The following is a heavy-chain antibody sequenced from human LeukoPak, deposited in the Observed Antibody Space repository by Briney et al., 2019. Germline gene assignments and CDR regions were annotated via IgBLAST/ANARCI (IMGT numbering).Heavy chain of an antibody. Sequence: PGRSLRLSCAASGFTFSSYGMHWVRQAPGKGLEWVAVIWYDGSNKYYADSVKGRFTISRDNSKNTLYLQMNSLRAEDTAVYYCAREDSRGEVDYWGQGTLVTVSS. J-gene: IGHJ4*02. D-gene: IGHD3-22*01. CDR3: AREDSRGEVDY. V-gene: IGHV3-33*01. CDR2: IWYDGSNK. CDR1: GFTFSSYG.